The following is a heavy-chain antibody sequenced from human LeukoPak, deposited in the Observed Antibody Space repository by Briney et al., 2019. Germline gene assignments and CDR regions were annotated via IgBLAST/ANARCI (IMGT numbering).Heavy chain of an antibody. CDR1: GGSFSGYY. CDR3: ARGRWKMDIVVVPAARFDY. CDR2: INHSGST. Sequence: SETLSPTCAVYGGSFSGYYWSWIRQPPGKGLEWIGEINHSGSTNYNPSLKSRVTISVDTSKNQFSLKLSSVPAADTAVYYCARGRWKMDIVVVPAARFDYWGQGTLVTVSS. D-gene: IGHD2-2*03. J-gene: IGHJ4*02. V-gene: IGHV4-34*01.